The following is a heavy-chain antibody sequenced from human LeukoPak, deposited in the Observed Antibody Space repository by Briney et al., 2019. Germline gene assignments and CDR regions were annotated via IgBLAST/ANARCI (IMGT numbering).Heavy chain of an antibody. CDR1: GFTFSTYS. CDR2: ISSSSSYI. CDR3: ATTPFVWFGESDAFDI. V-gene: IGHV3-21*01. D-gene: IGHD3-10*01. J-gene: IGHJ3*02. Sequence: GGSLRLSCAASGFTFSTYSMNWVRQAPGKGVEWVSSISSSSSYIYYADSVKGRFTISRDNAKNSLYLQMNSLRAEDTAVYYCATTPFVWFGESDAFDIWGQGTMVTVSS.